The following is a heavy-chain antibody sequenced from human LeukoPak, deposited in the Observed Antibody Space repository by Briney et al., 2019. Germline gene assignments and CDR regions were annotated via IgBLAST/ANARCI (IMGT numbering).Heavy chain of an antibody. CDR1: GFTFSSYS. Sequence: PGGSLRLSCAASGFTFSSYSMNWVRQAPGKGLEWVSYTSSSSSTIYYADSVKGRFTISRDNAKNSLYLQMNSLRAEDTAVYYCARGGGEYYYDSSGYSDYWGQGTLVTVSS. CDR2: TSSSSSTI. D-gene: IGHD3-22*01. V-gene: IGHV3-48*04. CDR3: ARGGGEYYYDSSGYSDY. J-gene: IGHJ4*02.